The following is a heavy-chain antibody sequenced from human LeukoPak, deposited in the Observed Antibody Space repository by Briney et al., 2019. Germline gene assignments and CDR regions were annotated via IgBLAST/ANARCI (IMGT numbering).Heavy chain of an antibody. V-gene: IGHV4-34*01. Sequence: SGTLSLTCAVYGGSFSGYYWSWLRQPPGKGLEWIGEINHSGSTNYNPSLKSRVTISVDTSKKQFSLKLSSVTAADTAVYYCARRRYSSDLTGFDPWGQGTLVTVSS. CDR3: ARRRYSSDLTGFDP. CDR1: GGSFSGYY. CDR2: INHSGST. D-gene: IGHD6-19*01. J-gene: IGHJ5*02.